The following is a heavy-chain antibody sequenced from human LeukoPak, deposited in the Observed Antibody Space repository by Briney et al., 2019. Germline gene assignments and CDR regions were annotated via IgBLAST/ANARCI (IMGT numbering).Heavy chain of an antibody. J-gene: IGHJ4*02. CDR2: ISSSSSTI. D-gene: IGHD5-24*01. CDR1: GFTFSSYS. CDR3: AKVGDGYNYAPAVYFDY. Sequence: GSLRLSCAASGFTFSSYSMNWVRQAPGKGLEWVSYISSSSSTIYYADSVKGRFTISRDNSKNTLYLQMNSLRAEDTAVYYCAKVGDGYNYAPAVYFDYWGQGTLVTVSS. V-gene: IGHV3-48*01.